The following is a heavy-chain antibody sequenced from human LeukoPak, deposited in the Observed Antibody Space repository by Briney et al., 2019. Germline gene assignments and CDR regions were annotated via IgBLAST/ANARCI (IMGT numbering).Heavy chain of an antibody. J-gene: IGHJ4*02. CDR1: GFTFSSYW. Sequence: GGSLRLSCAAPGFTFSSYWMHWVRQAPGKGLVWVSSISSDGSGTSYADSVKGRFTISRDNAKNTLYLQMNSLRAVDTAVYYCARGPRFRGDNYFDYWGQGTLVTVSS. V-gene: IGHV3-74*01. CDR2: ISSDGSGT. CDR3: ARGPRFRGDNYFDY. D-gene: IGHD3-10*01.